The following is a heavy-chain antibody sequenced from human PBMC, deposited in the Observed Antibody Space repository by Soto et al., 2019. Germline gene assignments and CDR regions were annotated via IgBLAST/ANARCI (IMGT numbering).Heavy chain of an antibody. Sequence: QVQLQESGPGLVKPSETLSLTCTVSGGSISSYYWSWIRQPPGKGLEWIGYIYYSGSTNYTPSLKSRVTISVDTSKNQFSLKLSSVTAADTAVYYCARGVTTPHFYYYYMDVWGKGTTVTVSS. CDR2: IYYSGST. CDR3: ARGVTTPHFYYYYMDV. CDR1: GGSISSYY. V-gene: IGHV4-59*01. J-gene: IGHJ6*03. D-gene: IGHD4-17*01.